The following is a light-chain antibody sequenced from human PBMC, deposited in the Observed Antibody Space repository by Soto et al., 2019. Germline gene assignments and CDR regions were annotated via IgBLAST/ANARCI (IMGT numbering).Light chain of an antibody. V-gene: IGLV2-23*01. Sequence: QSVLTQPASVSGSPGQSITISCTGTSSGVGSYNFVSWYQQHPGKAPKLIIYEGTNRPSGISNRFSGSKSGNTASLTISGLQAEDEADYYCWSYAGSSTYVFGSGTKVTVL. CDR1: SSGVGSYNF. CDR2: EGT. J-gene: IGLJ1*01. CDR3: WSYAGSSTYV.